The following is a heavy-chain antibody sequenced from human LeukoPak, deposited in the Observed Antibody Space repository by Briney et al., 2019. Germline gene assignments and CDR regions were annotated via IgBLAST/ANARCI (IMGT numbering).Heavy chain of an antibody. D-gene: IGHD1-26*01. J-gene: IGHJ6*03. CDR1: GFTFSNHA. CDR3: ARRSPGSSSLFFYYMDV. V-gene: IGHV3-23*01. Sequence: AGSLRLSCTASGFTFSNHAMSWVRQAPGKGLEWVSGISSSGSSTFFADHVKGRFTISRDNAKNSLYLQINTLQAEDTAVYYCARRSPGSSSLFFYYMDVWGKGTTVTVSS. CDR2: ISSSGSST.